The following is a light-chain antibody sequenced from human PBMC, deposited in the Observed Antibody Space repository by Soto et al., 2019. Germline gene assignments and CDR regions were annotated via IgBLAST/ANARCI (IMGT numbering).Light chain of an antibody. CDR1: SSDIGRYNY. J-gene: IGLJ1*01. CDR2: EVN. CDR3: TLCITANTRCV. V-gene: IGLV2-14*01. Sequence: QSALTQPASVSGSPGQSITISCTGTSSDIGRYNYVSWFQQHPGKVPKLVIFEVNYRPSGVSDRFSGSKSGNTASLTITGLQAEDEADYYCTLCITANTRCVFGSGTKVTVL.